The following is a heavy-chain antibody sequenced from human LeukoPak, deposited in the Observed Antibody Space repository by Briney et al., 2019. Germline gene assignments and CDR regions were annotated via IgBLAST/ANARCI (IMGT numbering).Heavy chain of an antibody. Sequence: GGSLRLSCAASGSTFSSYAMSWVRQAPGKGLEWVSAISGSGGSTYYADSVKGRFTISRDNSKNTLYLQMNSLRAEDTAVYYCASLIGYSYGYVDYWGQGTLVTVSS. J-gene: IGHJ4*02. CDR1: GSTFSSYA. D-gene: IGHD5-18*01. V-gene: IGHV3-23*01. CDR2: ISGSGGST. CDR3: ASLIGYSYGYVDY.